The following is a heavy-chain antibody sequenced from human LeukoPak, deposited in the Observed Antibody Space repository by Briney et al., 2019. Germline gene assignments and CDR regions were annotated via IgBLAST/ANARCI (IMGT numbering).Heavy chain of an antibody. CDR2: ISTNGGGT. V-gene: IGHV3-64*01. Sequence: GGSLRLSCAPSGFTFSTYAMHWVRQTPGKGLEYVSAISTNGGGTYYANSVKGRFTISRDNSKNTLYLQMGSLRAEDMAVYYCARYCSGVSCYSGYDYWGQGTLVTVSS. D-gene: IGHD2-15*01. CDR1: GFTFSTYA. CDR3: ARYCSGVSCYSGYDY. J-gene: IGHJ4*02.